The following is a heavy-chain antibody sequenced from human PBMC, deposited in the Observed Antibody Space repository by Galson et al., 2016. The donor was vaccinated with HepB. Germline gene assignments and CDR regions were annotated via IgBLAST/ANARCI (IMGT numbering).Heavy chain of an antibody. Sequence: LSLTCTVSGVSVSDYYWSWIRQSPGKGLEWIGYVSHSGDTSYNPSLKSRVTMSVDTSKNQLSLNLSSVTAADSAVYYCARHDSAIFHHWGPGTLVTVSS. CDR2: VSHSGDT. CDR3: ARHDSAIFHH. J-gene: IGHJ1*01. CDR1: GVSVSDYY. D-gene: IGHD2-21*02. V-gene: IGHV4-59*08.